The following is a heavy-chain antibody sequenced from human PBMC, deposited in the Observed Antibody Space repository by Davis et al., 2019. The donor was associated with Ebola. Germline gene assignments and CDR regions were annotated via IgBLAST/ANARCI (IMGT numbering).Heavy chain of an antibody. CDR3: ARGGVAYSDLDY. D-gene: IGHD2-21*01. Sequence: ASVKVSCKASGYTFTSYAMNWVRQAPGQGLEWMGIINPSGGSTSYAQKFQGRVTMTRENSMSTAYMELSSLRSEDTAAYFCARGGVAYSDLDYWGQGTLVAVSS. CDR2: INPSGGST. V-gene: IGHV1-46*01. J-gene: IGHJ4*02. CDR1: GYTFTSYA.